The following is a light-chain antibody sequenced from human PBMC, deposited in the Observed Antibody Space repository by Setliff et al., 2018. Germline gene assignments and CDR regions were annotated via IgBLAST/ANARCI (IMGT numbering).Light chain of an antibody. CDR2: DVS. CDR3: SSYTSSSTQV. J-gene: IGLJ1*01. CDR1: SSDVGGYNY. V-gene: IGLV2-14*01. Sequence: QSALTQPASVSGSPGQSITISCTGTSSDVGGYNYVSWYQQHPGKAPKLMIYDVSKRPSGVSNRFSGSKSGNTASLTISGLQAEDGADYYCSSYTSSSTQVFGTGTKVTVL.